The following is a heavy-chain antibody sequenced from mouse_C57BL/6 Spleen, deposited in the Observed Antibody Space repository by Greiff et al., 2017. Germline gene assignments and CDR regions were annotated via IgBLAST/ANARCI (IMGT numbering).Heavy chain of an antibody. CDR1: GYAFSSSW. V-gene: IGHV1-82*01. J-gene: IGHJ2*01. CDR2: IYPGDGDT. Sequence: QDQLQQAGPELVKPGASVKISCKASGYAFSSSWMNWVKQRPGKGVEWIGRIYPGDGDTNYNGKVKGEATLAVDKSSSTAYMLLSRLSSEDSAVYYCARSELLPHYFDYWGHGTTLTVSS. CDR3: ARSELLPHYFDY. D-gene: IGHD1-1*01.